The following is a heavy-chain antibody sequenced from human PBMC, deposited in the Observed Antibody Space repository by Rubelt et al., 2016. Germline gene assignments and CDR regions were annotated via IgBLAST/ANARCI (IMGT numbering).Heavy chain of an antibody. Sequence: GQGLEWVSSISGTGDDSYYADSVRGRLTISRDNSKNTLYLQMNSLRVEDTAVYYRVPPPELAYGDTWGQGTLVTVSS. V-gene: IGHV3-23*01. CDR2: ISGTGDDS. CDR3: VPPPELAYGDT. D-gene: IGHD1-14*01. J-gene: IGHJ4*02.